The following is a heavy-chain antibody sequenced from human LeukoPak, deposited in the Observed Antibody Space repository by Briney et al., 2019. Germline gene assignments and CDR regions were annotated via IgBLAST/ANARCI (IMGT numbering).Heavy chain of an antibody. V-gene: IGHV4-59*01. CDR3: ARDLSGSYYHD. J-gene: IGHJ4*02. Sequence: SETLSLTCTVSGGSISTYYWTWIRQPPGKGLEWIGYAHYSGSTNYNPSLESRVTISVDTSNNQFSLKLSSVTAADTAVYFCARDLSGSYYHDWGQGTLVTVSS. CDR2: AHYSGST. CDR1: GGSISTYY. D-gene: IGHD1-26*01.